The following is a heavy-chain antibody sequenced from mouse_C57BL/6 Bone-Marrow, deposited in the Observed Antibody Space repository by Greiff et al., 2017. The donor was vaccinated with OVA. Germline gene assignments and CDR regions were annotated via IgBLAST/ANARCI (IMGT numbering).Heavy chain of an antibody. V-gene: IGHV1-80*01. CDR2: IYPGDGDT. J-gene: IGHJ2*01. Sequence: VMLVESGAELVKPGASVKISCKASGYAFSSYWMNWVKQRPGKGLEWIGQIYPGDGDTNYNGKFKGKATLTADKSSSTAYMQLSSLTSEDAAVYFGARGVYYGPDYWGQGTTLTVSS. CDR1: GYAFSSYW. CDR3: ARGVYYGPDY. D-gene: IGHD1-1*01.